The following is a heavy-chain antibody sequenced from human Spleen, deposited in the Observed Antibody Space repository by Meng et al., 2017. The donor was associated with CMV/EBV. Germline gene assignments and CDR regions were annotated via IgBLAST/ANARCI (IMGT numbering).Heavy chain of an antibody. Sequence: RFSCRASGYTFSSHGIPWVRQAPGQGLEWMGWISPSIGSTNYVQKLEGRVTMTTDRSTTTAYLELRSLRYDDTAVYFCARGTGIFDYWGQGTLVTVSS. D-gene: IGHD7-27*01. V-gene: IGHV1-18*04. CDR1: GYTFSSHG. CDR3: ARGTGIFDY. CDR2: ISPSIGST. J-gene: IGHJ4*02.